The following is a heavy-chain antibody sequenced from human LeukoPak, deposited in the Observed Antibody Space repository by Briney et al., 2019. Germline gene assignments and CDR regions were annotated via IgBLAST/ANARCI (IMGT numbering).Heavy chain of an antibody. Sequence: SETLPLTCTVSGDSISSYYWSWIRQPPGKGLEWIGYIYYSGSTNYNPSLKSRVTISVDTSKNQFSLKLSSVTAADTAVYYCARAYGEYPYYYYGMDVWGQGTTVTVSS. J-gene: IGHJ6*02. CDR2: IYYSGST. CDR3: ARAYGEYPYYYYGMDV. D-gene: IGHD4-17*01. CDR1: GDSISSYY. V-gene: IGHV4-59*01.